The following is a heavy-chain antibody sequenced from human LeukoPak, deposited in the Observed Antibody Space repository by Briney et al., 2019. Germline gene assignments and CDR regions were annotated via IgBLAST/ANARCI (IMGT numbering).Heavy chain of an antibody. J-gene: IGHJ4*02. CDR2: IYYSGST. Sequence: SETLSLTCTVSGGSISSGDYYWSWIRQPPGKGLEWIGYIYYSGSTYYNPSLKSRVTISVDTSKNQFSLKLSPVTAADTAVHYCASVRRYSSSWSNFDYWGQGTLVTVSS. CDR1: GGSISSGDYY. CDR3: ASVRRYSSSWSNFDY. D-gene: IGHD6-13*01. V-gene: IGHV4-30-4*01.